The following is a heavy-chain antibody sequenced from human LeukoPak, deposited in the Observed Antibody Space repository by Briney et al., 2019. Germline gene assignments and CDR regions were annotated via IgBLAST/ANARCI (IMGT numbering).Heavy chain of an antibody. D-gene: IGHD1-26*01. CDR1: GGSISTHD. CDR3: ARDLSVVGATFYAFDI. J-gene: IGHJ3*02. V-gene: IGHV4-59*11. Sequence: SETLSLTCTVSGGSISTHDWSWIRQPPGKGLEWIAYIYYRGSTNYNPSLKSRVTISVDTSKNQISLKLSSVTAADTAAYYCARDLSVVGATFYAFDIWGQGTMVTVSS. CDR2: IYYRGST.